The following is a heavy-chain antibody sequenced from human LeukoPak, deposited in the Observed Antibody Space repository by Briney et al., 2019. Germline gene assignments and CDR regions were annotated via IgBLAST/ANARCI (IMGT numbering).Heavy chain of an antibody. CDR1: GFTFSSYS. J-gene: IGHJ4*02. D-gene: IGHD3-3*01. CDR3: ARDTSGSGDLDY. Sequence: PGGSLRLSCAASGFTFSSYSMNWVRQAPGKGLEWVSSISSSSSYIYYADSVKGRFTISRDNAKSSLYLQMNSLRAEDTAVYYCARDTSGSGDLDYWGQGTLVTVSS. CDR2: ISSSSSYI. V-gene: IGHV3-21*01.